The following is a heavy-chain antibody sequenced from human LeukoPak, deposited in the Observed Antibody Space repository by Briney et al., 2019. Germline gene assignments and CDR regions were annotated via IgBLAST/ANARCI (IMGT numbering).Heavy chain of an antibody. Sequence: GGSLRLSCAASGFTFSSYAMSSVRQAPGNRLEWVSAISGSGGSTYYADSVKGRFTISRDNSKNTLYLQMNSLRAEDTAVYYCAKGGSYYGMDVWGQGTTVTVSS. CDR3: AKGGSYYGMDV. V-gene: IGHV3-23*01. CDR2: ISGSGGST. J-gene: IGHJ6*02. CDR1: GFTFSSYA. D-gene: IGHD3-10*01.